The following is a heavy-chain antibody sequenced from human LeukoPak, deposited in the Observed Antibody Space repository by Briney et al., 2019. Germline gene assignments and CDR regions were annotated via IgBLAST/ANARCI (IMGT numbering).Heavy chain of an antibody. CDR3: AKGPKRYYFDY. J-gene: IGHJ4*02. CDR1: GFTFDDYA. CDR2: ISWNSGSI. V-gene: IGHV3-9*01. Sequence: GGSLGLSCAASGFTFDDYAMHWVRQAPGKGLEWVSGISWNSGSIGYADSVKGRFTISRDNAKNSLYLQMNSLRAEDTALYYCAKGPKRYYFDYWGQGTLVTVSS.